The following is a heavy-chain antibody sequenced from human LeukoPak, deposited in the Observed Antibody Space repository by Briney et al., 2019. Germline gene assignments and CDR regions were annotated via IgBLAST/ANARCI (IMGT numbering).Heavy chain of an antibody. D-gene: IGHD3-10*01. CDR2: IYYSGST. Sequence: PSETLSLTCIVSGGSISSSSFYWGWIRQPPGKGLEWIGNIYYSGSTYYNPSLKSRLTISVDTSKNQFSLKLSSVTAADTAIYYCARQGGSGSYYTSDYWGQGTLVTVSS. CDR1: GGSISSSSFY. V-gene: IGHV4-39*01. CDR3: ARQGGSGSYYTSDY. J-gene: IGHJ4*02.